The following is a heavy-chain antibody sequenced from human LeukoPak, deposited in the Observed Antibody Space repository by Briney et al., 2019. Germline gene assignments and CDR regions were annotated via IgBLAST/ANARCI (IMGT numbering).Heavy chain of an antibody. D-gene: IGHD6-19*01. Sequence: ASVTVSCKASGHTFTGYSIQWVRQAPGQGGEGMGWINPDSGGTNYAQNFQGRVTLTRDTSNSTAYMELSRLRSDDTAVYYCASATGVEVAGTTYYYFYYMNVWGEGTTVTVSS. CDR1: GHTFTGYS. J-gene: IGHJ6*03. CDR2: INPDSGGT. V-gene: IGHV1-2*02. CDR3: ASATGVEVAGTTYYYFYYMNV.